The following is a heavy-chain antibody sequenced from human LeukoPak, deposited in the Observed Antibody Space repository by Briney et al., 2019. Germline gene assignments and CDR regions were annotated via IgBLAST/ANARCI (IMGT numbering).Heavy chain of an antibody. CDR2: TNLYGAST. CDR1: GFRFDYYG. V-gene: IGHV3-20*04. D-gene: IGHD2-2*01. CDR3: GRVYCSTTSCYDYYDYYMDV. Sequence: PGGSLRLSCAASGFRFDYYGMSWVRHVPGKGLEWVSGTNLYGASTGYADSVKGRFTISRDNVKNFLYLKMNSLRVEDTDLYFCGRVYCSTTSCYDYYDYYMDVWGKGTTVTVSS. J-gene: IGHJ6*03.